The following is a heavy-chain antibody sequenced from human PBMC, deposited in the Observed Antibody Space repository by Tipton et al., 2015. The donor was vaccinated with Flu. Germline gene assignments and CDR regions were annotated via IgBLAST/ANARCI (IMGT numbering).Heavy chain of an antibody. CDR1: GFTFSNRW. V-gene: IGHV3-74*01. CDR3: ASGPTAWYGYFNF. J-gene: IGHJ4*01. Sequence: SLRLSCAASGFTFSNRWMYWVRQGPGKGLVWVARISLDGSVRDFADSVRGRFTISRDNARNTLYSEMNSLRDEDTAAYYCASGPTAWYGYFNFWGHGTLVTVSS. CDR2: ISLDGSVR. D-gene: IGHD6-13*01.